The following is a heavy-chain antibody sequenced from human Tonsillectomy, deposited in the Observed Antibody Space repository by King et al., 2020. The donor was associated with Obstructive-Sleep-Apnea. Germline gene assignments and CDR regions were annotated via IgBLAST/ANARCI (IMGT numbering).Heavy chain of an antibody. CDR3: ARGGANSSGYYYFAFDY. J-gene: IGHJ4*02. V-gene: IGHV5-10-1*01. Sequence: VQLVQSGAEVKKPGESLRLSCQGSGYSFTSYWISWVRQMPGKGLEWMGRIDPSDSYTNYSPSFQGHVTLSTDTSISTVYLQWRSLRASDTAMYYCARGGANSSGYYYFAFDYWGQGIQVTVSS. D-gene: IGHD3-22*01. CDR2: IDPSDSYT. CDR1: GYSFTSYW.